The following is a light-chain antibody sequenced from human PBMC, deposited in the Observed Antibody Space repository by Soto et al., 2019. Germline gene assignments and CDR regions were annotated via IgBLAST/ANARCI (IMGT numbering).Light chain of an antibody. CDR2: EVS. CDR1: SSDVGSYNL. V-gene: IGLV2-23*02. CDR3: CSYAGSSTVV. J-gene: IGLJ2*01. Sequence: QSALTQPASVSGSPGQSITISCTGTSSDVGSYNLVSWYQQHPGKAPKLMIYEVSKRPSGVSNRFSGSKSGNTASLTISGLQAEDEADYYCCSYAGSSTVVFGGGTQLPVL.